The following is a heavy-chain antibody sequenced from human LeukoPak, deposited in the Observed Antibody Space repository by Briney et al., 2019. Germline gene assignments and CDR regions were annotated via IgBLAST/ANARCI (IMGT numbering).Heavy chain of an antibody. Sequence: SETLSLTCTVYGGSISSYYWNWLRPPPGKGLEWLGYIYYSGSTNYNPSLKSRVTISVDTSKNQFSLKLSSVTAADTAVYFCARQLRGEAVAGHLQPFDYWGQGTLVTVSS. V-gene: IGHV4-59*08. CDR3: ARQLRGEAVAGHLQPFDY. CDR1: GGSISSYY. J-gene: IGHJ4*02. D-gene: IGHD6-19*01. CDR2: IYYSGST.